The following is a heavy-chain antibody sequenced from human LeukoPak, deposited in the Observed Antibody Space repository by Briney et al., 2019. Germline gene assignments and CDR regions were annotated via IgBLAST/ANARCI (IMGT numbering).Heavy chain of an antibody. Sequence: SETLSLTCTVSGGSVSSGSYYWSWIRQPPGKGLEWIGYIYYSGRTNYNPSLKSRVTISVDTSKNQFSLKLSSVTAADTAVYYCARGPPYYDFWSGYYPDYYYYMDVWGKGTTVTVSS. D-gene: IGHD3-3*01. J-gene: IGHJ6*03. V-gene: IGHV4-61*01. CDR1: GGSVSSGSYY. CDR2: IYYSGRT. CDR3: ARGPPYYDFWSGYYPDYYYYMDV.